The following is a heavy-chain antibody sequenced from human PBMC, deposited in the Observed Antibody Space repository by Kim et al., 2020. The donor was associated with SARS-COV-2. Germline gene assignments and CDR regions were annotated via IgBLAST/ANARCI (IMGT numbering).Heavy chain of an antibody. Sequence: GGSLRLSCAASGFTFSSYSMNWVRQAPGKGLEWVSSISSSSSYIYYADSVKGRFTISRDNAKNSLYLQMNSLRAEDTAVYYCARDLRIQLWLASSYYGMDVWGQGTTVTVSS. CDR2: ISSSSSYI. CDR3: ARDLRIQLWLASSYYGMDV. V-gene: IGHV3-21*01. CDR1: GFTFSSYS. J-gene: IGHJ6*02. D-gene: IGHD5-18*01.